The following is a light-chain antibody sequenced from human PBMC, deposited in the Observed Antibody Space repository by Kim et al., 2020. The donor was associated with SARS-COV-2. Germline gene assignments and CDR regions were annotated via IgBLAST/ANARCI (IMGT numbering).Light chain of an antibody. CDR2: DVS. CDR3: SSYTGSSTLV. Sequence: GQAITISCTGNSSDVGGYNFVSWYQQHPGKAPKLMIYDVSNRPSGISNRFSGSKSGNTASLTISGLQAEDEADYYCSSYTGSSTLVFGTGTKVTVL. CDR1: SSDVGGYNF. J-gene: IGLJ1*01. V-gene: IGLV2-14*03.